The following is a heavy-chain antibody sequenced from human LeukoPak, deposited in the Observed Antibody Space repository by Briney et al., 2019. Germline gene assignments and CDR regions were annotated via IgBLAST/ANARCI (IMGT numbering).Heavy chain of an antibody. Sequence: PGGSLRLSCAASGFVFRNYWMSWVRQAPGKGLEWVTNIRQGGTEKYYVDSVKGRFTISRDNAKNSVYLEMNSLRVEDTAVYYCARVSSSMGGATDNWGQGTLVTVSS. CDR1: GFVFRNYW. J-gene: IGHJ4*02. CDR3: ARVSSSMGGATDN. CDR2: IRQGGTEK. D-gene: IGHD1-26*01. V-gene: IGHV3-7*01.